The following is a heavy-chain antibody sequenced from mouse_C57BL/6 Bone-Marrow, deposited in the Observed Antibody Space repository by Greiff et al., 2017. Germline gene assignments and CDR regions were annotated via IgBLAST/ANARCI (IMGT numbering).Heavy chain of an antibody. Sequence: QVQLKESGAELVRPGTSVTVSCKASGYAFTNYLIEWVKQRPGQGLEWIGVLNPGSGGTNYNEKFKGKATLTADKSSNTAYMQRSSLTSEDSAVXFCAIITTVVATDAMDYWGQGTSVTVSS. V-gene: IGHV1-54*01. CDR3: AIITTVVATDAMDY. CDR1: GYAFTNYL. CDR2: LNPGSGGT. D-gene: IGHD1-1*01. J-gene: IGHJ4*01.